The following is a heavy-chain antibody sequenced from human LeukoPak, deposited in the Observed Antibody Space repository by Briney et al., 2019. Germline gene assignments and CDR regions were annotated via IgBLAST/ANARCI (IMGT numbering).Heavy chain of an antibody. CDR2: FYSGGST. J-gene: IGHJ6*04. D-gene: IGHD3-10*02. CDR3: AELGITMIGGV. V-gene: IGHV3-53*01. CDR1: GFTVSNNY. Sequence: GGSLRLSCAASGFTVSNNYMHWVRQAPGKGLDWASVFYSGGSTYYADSVKGRFTISRDNAKNSLYLQMNSLRAEDTAVYYCAELGITMIGGVWGKGTTVTISS.